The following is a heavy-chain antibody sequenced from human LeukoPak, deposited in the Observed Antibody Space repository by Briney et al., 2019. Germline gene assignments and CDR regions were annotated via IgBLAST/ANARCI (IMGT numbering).Heavy chain of an antibody. J-gene: IGHJ6*03. CDR3: ARYPHPWGVPGEDYYYYYMDV. V-gene: IGHV3-21*01. Sequence: GGSLRLSCAASGFTFSSYSMNWVRQAPGKGLEWVSSISSSSSYIYYADSVKGRFTISRDNAKNSLYLQMNSLRAEDTAVYYCARYPHPWGVPGEDYYYYYMDVWGKGTTVTVSS. CDR2: ISSSSSYI. D-gene: IGHD2-2*01. CDR1: GFTFSSYS.